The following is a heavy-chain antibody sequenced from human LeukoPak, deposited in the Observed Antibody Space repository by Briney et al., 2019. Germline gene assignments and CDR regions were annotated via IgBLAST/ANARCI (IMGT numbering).Heavy chain of an antibody. D-gene: IGHD5-12*01. CDR1: GFTFSSYG. CDR2: IWYDGSNK. J-gene: IGHJ4*02. CDR3: AREGGYSGYDYVY. Sequence: PGGSLRLSCAASGFTFSSYGMHWVRQAPGKGLEWVAVIWYDGSNKYYADSVKGRFTISRDNSKNTLYLQMNSLRAEDTAVYYCAREGGYSGYDYVYWGRGTLVTVSP. V-gene: IGHV3-33*01.